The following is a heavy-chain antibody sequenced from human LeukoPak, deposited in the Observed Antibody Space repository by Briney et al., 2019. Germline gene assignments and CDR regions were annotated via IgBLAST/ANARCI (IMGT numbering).Heavy chain of an antibody. J-gene: IGHJ4*02. V-gene: IGHV1-69*10. CDR1: GGTFSSYA. D-gene: IGHD2-21*01. Sequence: SVKVSCKASGGTFSSYAINWVRQAPGQGLEWMGRIIPIIGIANYAQKFQGRVTITADKSTSTAYMELSSLRSEDTAVYYCARWLGADCGGDCYDYWGQGTLVTVSS. CDR2: IIPIIGIA. CDR3: ARWLGADCGGDCYDY.